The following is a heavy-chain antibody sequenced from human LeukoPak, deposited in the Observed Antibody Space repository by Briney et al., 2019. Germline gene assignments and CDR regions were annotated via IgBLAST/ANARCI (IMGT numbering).Heavy chain of an antibody. CDR2: IYYSGST. Sequence: PSETLSLTCTVSGGSISSYYWSWIRQPPGKGLEWIGYIYYSGSTNYNPSLKSRVTISVDTSKNQFSLRLSSVTAADTAVYYCARNRKHYGSSWSYHPDYWGQGTLVTVSS. J-gene: IGHJ4*02. CDR1: GGSISSYY. CDR3: ARNRKHYGSSWSYHPDY. V-gene: IGHV4-59*08. D-gene: IGHD6-13*01.